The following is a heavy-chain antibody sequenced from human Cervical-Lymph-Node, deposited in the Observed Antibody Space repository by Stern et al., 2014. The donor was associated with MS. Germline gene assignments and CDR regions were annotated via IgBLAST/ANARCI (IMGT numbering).Heavy chain of an antibody. Sequence: QEQLVQSGAEVKKPVSSVKVSCKASGGTLSDYGISWVRQAPGQGLEWMGGIIPMFGTANYAQKFQGRVTITADDSTNTAYMDLSSLTSDDTAVYYCARDGDSSMLGLDVWGQGTTVTVSS. D-gene: IGHD4-17*01. CDR3: ARDGDSSMLGLDV. J-gene: IGHJ6*02. CDR1: GGTLSDYG. CDR2: IIPMFGTA. V-gene: IGHV1-69*01.